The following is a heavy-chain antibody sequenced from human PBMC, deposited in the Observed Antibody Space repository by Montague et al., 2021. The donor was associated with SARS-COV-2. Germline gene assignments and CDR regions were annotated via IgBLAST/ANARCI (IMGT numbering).Heavy chain of an antibody. Sequence: SETLSLTCTVSGGSISSYYWSWIRQPPGKGLEWIGYIYYSGSTNYNLSLKSRVTISVDTSKNQFSLKLSSVTAADTAVYYCAVNSNYYYYYGMDVWGQGTTVTVSS. CDR2: IYYSGST. V-gene: IGHV4-59*01. CDR1: GGSISSYY. J-gene: IGHJ6*02. CDR3: AVNSNYYYYYGMDV. D-gene: IGHD4-11*01.